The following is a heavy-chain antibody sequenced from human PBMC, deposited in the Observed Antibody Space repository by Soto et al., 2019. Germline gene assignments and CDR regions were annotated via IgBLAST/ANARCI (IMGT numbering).Heavy chain of an antibody. CDR2: IKQDGSEK. CDR3: ARDRPYGSGTRLPYYYYGMDV. Sequence: GGSLRLSCAASGFTFSSYWMSWVRQAPGKGLEWVANIKQDGSEKYDVDSVKGRFTISRDNAKNSLYLQMNSLRAEDTAVYYCARDRPYGSGTRLPYYYYGMDVWGQGTTVTVSS. D-gene: IGHD3-10*01. V-gene: IGHV3-7*01. J-gene: IGHJ6*02. CDR1: GFTFSSYW.